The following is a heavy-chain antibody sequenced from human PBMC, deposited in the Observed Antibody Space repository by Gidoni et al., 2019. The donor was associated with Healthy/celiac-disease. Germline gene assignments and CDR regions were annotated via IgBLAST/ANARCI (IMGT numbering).Heavy chain of an antibody. CDR2: ISHDGSNK. V-gene: IGHV3-30*18. Sequence: QVQLVESGGGVVQPGRSLRLSCAAPAFTSSSYGMHWVRQAPGKGLEWVAVISHDGSNKYYADSVKGRFTISRDNSKNTLYLQMNSLRAEDTAVYYCAKVGVPGAYYMDVWGKGTTVTVSS. CDR3: AKVGVPGAYYMDV. CDR1: AFTSSSYG. D-gene: IGHD2-2*01. J-gene: IGHJ6*03.